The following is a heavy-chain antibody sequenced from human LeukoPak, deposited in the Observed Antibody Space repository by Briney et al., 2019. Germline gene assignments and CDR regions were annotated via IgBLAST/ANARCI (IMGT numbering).Heavy chain of an antibody. V-gene: IGHV4-34*01. Sequence: PSETLALTYVVSSGSVSGGYCVWIRQSPGKGLEWIGEINHSGRTNYKPSLESRVTISLDKSTGQFSLKLRSVTAADSGVYFCARDPCTTINCPLRLWGPGTLVPVSS. D-gene: IGHD3-16*01. CDR2: INHSGRT. J-gene: IGHJ4*02. CDR3: ARDPCTTINCPLRL. CDR1: SGSVSGGY.